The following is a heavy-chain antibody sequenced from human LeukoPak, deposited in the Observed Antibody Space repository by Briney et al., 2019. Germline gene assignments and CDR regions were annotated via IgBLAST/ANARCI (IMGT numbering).Heavy chain of an antibody. CDR1: RYMFTNYD. CDR2: MNPQSGNT. D-gene: IGHD4-11*01. CDR3: ARGPNYSNFGSAYYYYMDV. V-gene: IGHV1-8*03. Sequence: ASVKVSCKASRYMFTNYDINWVRQATGQGLEWVGGMNPQSGNTGYAQKFRGRVTITRDTSITTAYMELSSLRSEDTAVYYCARGPNYSNFGSAYYYYMDVWGKGTTVTVSS. J-gene: IGHJ6*03.